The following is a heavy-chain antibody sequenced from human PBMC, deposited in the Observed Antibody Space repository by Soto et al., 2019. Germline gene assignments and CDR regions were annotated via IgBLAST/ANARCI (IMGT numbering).Heavy chain of an antibody. J-gene: IGHJ4*02. CDR3: ARDLGGYCSSTCCPDY. D-gene: IGHD2-2*01. Sequence: QVQLVQSGAEVKKPGSSVKVSCKASGGTFSSYTISWVRQAPGQGLEWMGRIIPILGIANYAQKFQGRVTITADKSTSTAYMELSSLRSEDTAVYYCARDLGGYCSSTCCPDYWCQGTLVTVSS. V-gene: IGHV1-69*08. CDR2: IIPILGIA. CDR1: GGTFSSYT.